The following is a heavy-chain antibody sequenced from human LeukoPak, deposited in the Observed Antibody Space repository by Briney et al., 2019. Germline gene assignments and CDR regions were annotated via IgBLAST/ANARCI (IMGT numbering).Heavy chain of an antibody. V-gene: IGHV3-30*02. Sequence: GGSLRLSCVASGFTFRSYGIHWVRQAPGKGLEWVAFIRFDGTSEFYADSVKARFTISRDNSQNTVSLQLNNLRIEDTALYYCAKTSLSDPSGHYYYMDVWGKGTTVTVSS. D-gene: IGHD3-3*01. CDR2: IRFDGTSE. J-gene: IGHJ6*03. CDR3: AKTSLSDPSGHYYYMDV. CDR1: GFTFRSYG.